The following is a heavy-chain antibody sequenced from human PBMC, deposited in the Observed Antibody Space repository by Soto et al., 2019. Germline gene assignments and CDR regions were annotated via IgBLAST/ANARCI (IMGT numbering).Heavy chain of an antibody. V-gene: IGHV4-59*13. CDR2: MHYSGSG. D-gene: IGHD3-16*01. CDR1: GASMSDYY. Sequence: PSGTLSLTCTVSGASMSDYYGSWIRRSPGKGLEHIGYMHYSGSGNYNPSLKSRVTISLDRSNNRFSLRISSVTAADTAIYYCARSGHTFGGGVWGQGILVTV. J-gene: IGHJ4*02. CDR3: ARSGHTFGGGV.